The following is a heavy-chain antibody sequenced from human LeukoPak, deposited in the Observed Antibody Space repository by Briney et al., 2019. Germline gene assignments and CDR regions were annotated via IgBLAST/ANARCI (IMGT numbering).Heavy chain of an antibody. Sequence: GASVKVSCKASGYTFTGYYMHWVRQAPGQGLEWMGWINPNSGGTNYAQKFQGRVTMTRDTSISTAYMELSRLRSDDTAVYYCARVSSGWHQEDAFDIWGQGTMVTVSS. J-gene: IGHJ3*02. CDR1: GYTFTGYY. CDR3: ARVSSGWHQEDAFDI. V-gene: IGHV1-2*02. CDR2: INPNSGGT. D-gene: IGHD6-19*01.